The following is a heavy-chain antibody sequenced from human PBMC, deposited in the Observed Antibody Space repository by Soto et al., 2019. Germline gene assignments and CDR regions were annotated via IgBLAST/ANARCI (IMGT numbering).Heavy chain of an antibody. CDR2: ISGSGGST. D-gene: IGHD1-26*01. V-gene: IGHV3-23*01. J-gene: IGHJ4*02. CDR1: GFTFSSYA. CDR3: AKSRIGWELPPLFDY. Sequence: EVQLLESGGGLVQPGGSLRLSCAASGFTFSSYAMSWVRQTPGKGLEWVSTISGSGGSTYYADSVKGRFTISRDNSKNTLYLQMNSLRAEDTAVYYCAKSRIGWELPPLFDYWGQGTLVTVSS.